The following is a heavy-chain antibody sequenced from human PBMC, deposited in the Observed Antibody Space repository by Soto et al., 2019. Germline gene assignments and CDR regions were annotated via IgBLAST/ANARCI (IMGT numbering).Heavy chain of an antibody. CDR3: ARVSDMVRGVIIGD. CDR2: SYYSGST. D-gene: IGHD3-10*01. V-gene: IGHV4-59*01. J-gene: IGHJ4*02. Sequence: QVQLQESGPGLVKPSATLSLTYTVSGGSISSYYWSWIRQPPGKGLEWIGYSYYSGSTNYNPSLKSRVTISVDTSKNQFSLKLSSVTAADTAVYYCARVSDMVRGVIIGDWGQGTLVTVSS. CDR1: GGSISSYY.